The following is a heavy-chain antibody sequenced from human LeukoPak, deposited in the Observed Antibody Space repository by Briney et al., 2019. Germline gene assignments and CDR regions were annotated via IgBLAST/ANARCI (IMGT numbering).Heavy chain of an antibody. Sequence: PGGSLRLSCAASGFTFSSYAMCWVRQAPGKGLEWVSVIYSGGSTYYADSVKGRFTISRHNSKNTLYLQMNSLRAEDTAVYYCARVIGMAKPNWFDPWGQGTLVTVSS. J-gene: IGHJ5*02. CDR2: IYSGGST. D-gene: IGHD5-12*01. V-gene: IGHV3-53*04. CDR3: ARVIGMAKPNWFDP. CDR1: GFTFSSYA.